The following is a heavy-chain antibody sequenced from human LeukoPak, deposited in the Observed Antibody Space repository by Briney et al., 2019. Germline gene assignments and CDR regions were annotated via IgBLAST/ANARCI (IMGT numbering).Heavy chain of an antibody. CDR3: TSDIAVVPTATQGLY. V-gene: IGHV1-2*02. D-gene: IGHD2-2*01. Sequence: ASVKVSCKASGYTFTDYYMHWVRQSPGHGLEWMGWINPKSGGTDYAQKFQGRVTMTRDTSINTAYMELSGLRSNDTAVYYCTSDIAVVPTATQGLYWGQGTLVAVSS. J-gene: IGHJ4*02. CDR1: GYTFTDYY. CDR2: INPKSGGT.